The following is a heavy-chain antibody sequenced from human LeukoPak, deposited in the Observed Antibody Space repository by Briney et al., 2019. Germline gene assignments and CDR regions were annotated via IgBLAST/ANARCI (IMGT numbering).Heavy chain of an antibody. D-gene: IGHD3-22*01. Sequence: SSETPSLTCTVSGGSISSSSYYWGWIRQPPGKGLEWIGSIYHSGSTYYNPSLKSRVTISVDTSKNQFSLKLSSVTAADTAVYYCARTHSADGVFGYYYPDAFDIWGQGTMVTVSS. CDR2: IYHSGST. CDR1: GGSISSSSYY. J-gene: IGHJ3*02. CDR3: ARTHSADGVFGYYYPDAFDI. V-gene: IGHV4-39*07.